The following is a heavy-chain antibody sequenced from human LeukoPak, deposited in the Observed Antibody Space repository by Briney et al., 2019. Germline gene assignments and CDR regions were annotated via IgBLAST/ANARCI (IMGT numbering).Heavy chain of an antibody. CDR1: GGSFSGYY. D-gene: IGHD2-15*01. Sequence: PSETLSLTCAVYGGSFSGYYWSWIRQPPGKGLEWIGEINHSGSTNYNPSLKSRVTISVDTSKNQFSLKLSSVTAADTAVYYCARTLIVVAAKVQYFDYWGQGTLVTVSS. J-gene: IGHJ4*02. CDR2: INHSGST. V-gene: IGHV4-34*01. CDR3: ARTLIVVAAKVQYFDY.